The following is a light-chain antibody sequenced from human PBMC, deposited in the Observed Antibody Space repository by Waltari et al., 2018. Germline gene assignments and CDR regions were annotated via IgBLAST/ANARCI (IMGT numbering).Light chain of an antibody. CDR2: WAS. J-gene: IGKJ4*01. CDR1: QSLLHMSSNRNY. V-gene: IGKV4-1*01. CDR3: QQYYTAPPPT. Sequence: DIVMTQSPDSLAVSLGERASINCKSSQSLLHMSSNRNYLAWYQQKPGQPPKLLIYWASSRESGVPDRFSGSGSGTDFTLTIDSLHAEDVAVYYCQQYYTAPPPTFGGGTKVEIK.